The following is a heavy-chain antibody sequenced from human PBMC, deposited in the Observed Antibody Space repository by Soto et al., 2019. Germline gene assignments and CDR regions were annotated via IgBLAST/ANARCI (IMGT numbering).Heavy chain of an antibody. V-gene: IGHV4-59*01. CDR3: ASDRSSGWDQGYGMDV. CDR2: IYYSGST. J-gene: IGHJ6*02. D-gene: IGHD6-19*01. Sequence: PSETLSLTCTVSGGSISTYYWSWIRQPPGKGLEWIGYIYYSGSTSYNPSLTSRVTISVDTSKNQFSLKLRSVTAADTAVYYWASDRSSGWDQGYGMDVWGQGTTVTVSS. CDR1: GGSISTYY.